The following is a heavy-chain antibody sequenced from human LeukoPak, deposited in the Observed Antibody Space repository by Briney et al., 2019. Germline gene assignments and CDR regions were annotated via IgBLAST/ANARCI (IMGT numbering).Heavy chain of an antibody. J-gene: IGHJ4*02. CDR2: ISGSGGTT. CDR3: AKRDY. Sequence: GGSLRLSCAAPGFTFNKFSFNWVRQAPGKGLEWVSSISGSGGTTYYADSVKGRFTISRDNSKNTLYLQMNSLRGEDTAVYYCAKRDYWGQGTLVTVSS. CDR1: GFTFNKFS. V-gene: IGHV3-23*01.